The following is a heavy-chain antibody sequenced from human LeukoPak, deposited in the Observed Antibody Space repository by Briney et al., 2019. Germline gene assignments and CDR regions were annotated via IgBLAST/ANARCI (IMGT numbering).Heavy chain of an antibody. CDR1: GFTFSSYA. J-gene: IGHJ4*02. CDR3: AKRYCSSTSCYRYFDY. V-gene: IGHV3-23*01. CDR2: VSGSGGST. D-gene: IGHD2-2*01. Sequence: GGSLRLSCAASGFTFSSYAMSWVRQAPGKGLEWVSAVSGSGGSTYYADSVKGRFTISRDNSRNTLYLQVNSLRAEDTAIYYCAKRYCSSTSCYRYFDYWGQGTLVTVSS.